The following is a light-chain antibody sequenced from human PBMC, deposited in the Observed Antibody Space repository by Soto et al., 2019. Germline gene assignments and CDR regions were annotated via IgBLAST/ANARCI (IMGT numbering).Light chain of an antibody. CDR1: QSVGSN. Sequence: EIVMTQSPVTLSVSPGESATLSCRASQSVGSNVAWYQQRPGQAPRLLIYGASTRATGIPVRFSGSGSGTEFTLTISGLQSEDFGVYLCQQYNNRPPITFGQGTRLEIK. V-gene: IGKV3D-15*01. CDR3: QQYNNRPPIT. CDR2: GAS. J-gene: IGKJ5*01.